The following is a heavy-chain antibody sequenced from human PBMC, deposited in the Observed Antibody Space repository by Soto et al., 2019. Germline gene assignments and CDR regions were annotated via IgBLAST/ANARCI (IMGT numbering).Heavy chain of an antibody. Sequence: SVKVSCKXSGGTFSSYAISWVRQAPGQGLEWMGGIIPIFGTANYAQKFQGRVTITADESTSTAYMELSSLRSEDTAVYYCARVATVVTHAFDYWGQGTLVTVSS. V-gene: IGHV1-69*13. CDR2: IIPIFGTA. D-gene: IGHD4-17*01. J-gene: IGHJ4*02. CDR3: ARVATVVTHAFDY. CDR1: GGTFSSYA.